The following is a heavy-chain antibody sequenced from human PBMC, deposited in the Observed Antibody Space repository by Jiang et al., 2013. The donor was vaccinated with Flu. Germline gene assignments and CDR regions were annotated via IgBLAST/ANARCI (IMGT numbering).Heavy chain of an antibody. CDR3: ARCSSRSGGSCYFDY. Sequence: TCTVSVGSISGYYWSWIRQPPGKGLEWIGFIYDSGRTHYNPSLESRVTISVDTSKNQFFLKLSSVTAADTAVYFCARCSSRSGGSCYFDYWGQGTLVSVSS. V-gene: IGHV4-59*01. J-gene: IGHJ4*02. CDR2: IYDSGRT. D-gene: IGHD2-15*01. CDR1: VGSISGYY.